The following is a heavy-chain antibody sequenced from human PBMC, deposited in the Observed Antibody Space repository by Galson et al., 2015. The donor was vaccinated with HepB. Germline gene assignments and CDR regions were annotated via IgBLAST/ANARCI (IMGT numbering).Heavy chain of an antibody. CDR3: ARSASSAAPSDY. J-gene: IGHJ4*02. CDR1: GFTFSSYG. CDR2: IWYDGSNK. D-gene: IGHD6-13*01. V-gene: IGHV3-33*01. Sequence: SLRLSCAASGFTFSSYGMHWVRQAPGKGLEWVAVIWYDGSNKYYADSVKGRFTISRDNSKNTLYLQMNSLRAEDTAVYYCARSASSAAPSDYWGQGTLVTVSS.